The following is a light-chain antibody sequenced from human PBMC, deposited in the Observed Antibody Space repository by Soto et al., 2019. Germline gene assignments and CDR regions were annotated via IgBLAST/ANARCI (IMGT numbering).Light chain of an antibody. V-gene: IGLV4-69*01. Sequence: QPVLTQSPSASASLGASVKLTCTLTSGHTTYAIAWHQQHPEKGPRYLMKVNSDGSHSKGDGIPDRFSGSSSGAERYLTISSLQFEDEADYYCQTWGTDIFVVFGGGTKLTVL. CDR3: QTWGTDIFVV. CDR2: VNSDGSH. J-gene: IGLJ2*01. CDR1: SGHTTYA.